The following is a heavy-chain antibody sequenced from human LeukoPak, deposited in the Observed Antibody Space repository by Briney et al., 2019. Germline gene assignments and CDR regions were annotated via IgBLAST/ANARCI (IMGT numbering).Heavy chain of an antibody. CDR1: GYSFTTYW. V-gene: IGHV5-51*01. Sequence: GESLEISCKGSGYSFTTYWVAWVRQMPGKGQEWMGIIYPGDSDIRYSPSFQGQVSISADKSISTAYLQWSSLKASDTAEYYCARFYSYTMDVWGPGTTVTVSS. CDR3: ARFYSYTMDV. CDR2: IYPGDSDI. J-gene: IGHJ6*02.